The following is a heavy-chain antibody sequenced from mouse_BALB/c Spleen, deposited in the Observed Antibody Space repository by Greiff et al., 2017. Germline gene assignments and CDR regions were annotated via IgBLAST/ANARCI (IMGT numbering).Heavy chain of an antibody. CDR1: GFTFSSYA. CDR3: ARQGGQGYYFDY. V-gene: IGHV5-9-3*01. Sequence: EVHLVESGGGLVKPGGSLKLSCAASGFTFSSYAMSWVRQTPEKRLEWVATISSGGSYTYYPDSVKGRFTISRDNAKNTLYLQMSSLRSEDTAMYYCARQGGQGYYFDYWGQGTTLTVSS. D-gene: IGHD3-3*01. J-gene: IGHJ2*01. CDR2: ISSGGSYT.